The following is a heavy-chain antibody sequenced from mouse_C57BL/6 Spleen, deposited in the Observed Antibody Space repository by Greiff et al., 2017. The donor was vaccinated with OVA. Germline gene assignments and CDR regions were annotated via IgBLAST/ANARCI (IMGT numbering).Heavy chain of an antibody. CDR1: GFSLTSYG. CDR3: ARIYYEDAMDY. D-gene: IGHD2-4*01. V-gene: IGHV2-2*01. CDR2: IWSGGST. Sequence: VKLQESGPGLVQPSQSLSITCTVSGFSLTSYGVHWVRQSPGKGLEWLGVIWSGGSTDYNAAFISRLSISKDNSKSQVFFKMNSLQADDTAIYYCARIYYEDAMDYWGQGTSVTVSS. J-gene: IGHJ4*01.